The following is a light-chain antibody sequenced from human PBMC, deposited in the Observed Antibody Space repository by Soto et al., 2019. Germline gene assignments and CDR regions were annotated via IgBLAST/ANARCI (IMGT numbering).Light chain of an antibody. CDR2: AAS. J-gene: IGKJ1*01. CDR3: QQSYSTLWT. Sequence: DIQMTQSPSSLSASVGDRVTITCRASQSISSYLNWYQQKPGKAPKLLIYAASSLQSVVPSRFSCSGSGTDFTLTISSLQPEDFATYYCQQSYSTLWTFGQGTKVEIK. CDR1: QSISSY. V-gene: IGKV1-39*01.